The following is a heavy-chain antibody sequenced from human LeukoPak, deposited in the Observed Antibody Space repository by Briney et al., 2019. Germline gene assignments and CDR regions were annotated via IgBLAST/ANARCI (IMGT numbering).Heavy chain of an antibody. CDR3: ARVTHTELSTWFDP. CDR2: IIPIFGSS. CDR1: GDTFNNYA. Sequence: SVKVSCKASGDTFNNYAINWVRQAPGQGLEWMGGIIPIFGSSNYAQKFQGRVTITADESTTTAYMELSSLRSEDTAVYYCARVTHTELSTWFDPWGQGTLVTVSS. J-gene: IGHJ5*02. D-gene: IGHD5-18*01. V-gene: IGHV1-69*13.